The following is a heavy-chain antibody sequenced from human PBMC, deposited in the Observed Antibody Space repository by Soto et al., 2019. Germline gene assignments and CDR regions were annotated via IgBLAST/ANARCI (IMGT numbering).Heavy chain of an antibody. Sequence: GASVKVSCKASGYTFTSYGISWVRQAPGQGLEWMGWISAYNGNTNYAQKLQGRVTMTTDTSTSTAYMELRRLRSDDTAVYYCARGKSLGSSSSASYYYYYGMDVWGQGNTVTV. J-gene: IGHJ6*02. CDR2: ISAYNGNT. V-gene: IGHV1-18*01. CDR1: GYTFTSYG. CDR3: ARGKSLGSSSSASYYYYYGMDV. D-gene: IGHD6-6*01.